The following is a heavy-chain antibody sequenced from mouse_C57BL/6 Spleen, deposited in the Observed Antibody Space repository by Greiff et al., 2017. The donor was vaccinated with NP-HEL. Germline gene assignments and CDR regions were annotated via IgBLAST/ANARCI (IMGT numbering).Heavy chain of an antibody. CDR3: ARLRGYSGAMDY. D-gene: IGHD2-14*01. Sequence: QVQLQQPGAELVRPGSSVKLSCKASGYTFTSYWMHWVKQRPIQGLEWIGNIDPSDSETHSNQKFKDKATLTVDKSSSTAYMQLSSLTSEDSAVYYCARLRGYSGAMDYWGQGTSVTVSS. CDR2: IDPSDSET. CDR1: GYTFTSYW. V-gene: IGHV1-52*01. J-gene: IGHJ4*01.